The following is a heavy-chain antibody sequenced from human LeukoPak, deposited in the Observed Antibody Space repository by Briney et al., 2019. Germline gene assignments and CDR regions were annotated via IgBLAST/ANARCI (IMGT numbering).Heavy chain of an antibody. CDR3: ARLEVDDY. CDR2: IFPIFGTA. D-gene: IGHD2-15*01. Sequence: ASVKVSCKASGGTFSSYAISWVRQAPGQGLEWMGRIFPIFGTANYAQKFQGRVTITTDESTSTAYMELSSLRSEDTAVYYCARLEVDDYWGQGTLVTVSS. V-gene: IGHV1-69*05. CDR1: GGTFSSYA. J-gene: IGHJ4*02.